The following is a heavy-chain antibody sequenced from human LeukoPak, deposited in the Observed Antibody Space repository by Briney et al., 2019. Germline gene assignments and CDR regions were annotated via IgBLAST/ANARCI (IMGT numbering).Heavy chain of an antibody. CDR3: AKEIYGDSTGGRFQH. J-gene: IGHJ1*01. CDR2: ISGSGGST. Sequence: GGSLRLSCAASGFTFSSYAMSWVRQAPGKGLEWVSAISGSGGSTYYADSVKGRFTISRDNSKNTLYPQMNSLRAEDTAVYYCAKEIYGDSTGGRFQHWGQGTLVTVSS. D-gene: IGHD4-17*01. V-gene: IGHV3-23*01. CDR1: GFTFSSYA.